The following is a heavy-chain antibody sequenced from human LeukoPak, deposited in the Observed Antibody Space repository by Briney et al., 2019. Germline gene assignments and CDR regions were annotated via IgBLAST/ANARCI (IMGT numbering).Heavy chain of an antibody. CDR1: GGSFSGYY. D-gene: IGHD4-17*01. CDR3: ASRRLDGDHRHSLFDY. J-gene: IGHJ4*02. V-gene: IGHV4-34*01. Sequence: SETLSLTCAVYGGSFSGYYWSWIRQPPGKGLEWIGEINHRGSTNYNPSLKSRVTISVDPSKNQFSLKLSSVTAADTAIYYCASRRLDGDHRHSLFDYWGQGTLVTVSS. CDR2: INHRGST.